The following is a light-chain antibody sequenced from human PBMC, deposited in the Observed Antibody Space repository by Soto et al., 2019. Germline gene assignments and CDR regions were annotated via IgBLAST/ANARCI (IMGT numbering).Light chain of an antibody. CDR1: QGISNY. V-gene: IGKV1-8*01. CDR2: AAS. Sequence: AIRMIQSPSSFSASTGDRVTITCRASQGISNYLAWYQHKPGKAPKLLIYAASTLQSGVPSRFSGSGSGTDFTLTISCLQSEDFATYYCQQYYTYPRTFGQGTKVEIK. CDR3: QQYYTYPRT. J-gene: IGKJ1*01.